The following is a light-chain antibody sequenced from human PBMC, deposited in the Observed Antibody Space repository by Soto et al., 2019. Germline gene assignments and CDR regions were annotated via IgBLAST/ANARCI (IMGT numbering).Light chain of an antibody. Sequence: EIVLTQSPGTLSLSPGERATLSCRTSQSVSSSYLAWYQQKPGQAPRLLIYGASTRATGSTDRFSGSGSGTDFTLSNSSLEPEDVAVYYDQQDGTSFWTFGPGTKVEIK. J-gene: IGKJ1*01. CDR1: QSVSSSY. CDR3: QQDGTSFWT. V-gene: IGKV3-20*01. CDR2: GAS.